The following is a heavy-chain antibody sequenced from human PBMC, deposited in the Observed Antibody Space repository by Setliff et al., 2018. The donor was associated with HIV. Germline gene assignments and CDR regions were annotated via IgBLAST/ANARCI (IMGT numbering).Heavy chain of an antibody. V-gene: IGHV5-51*01. CDR1: GYRFTNYW. D-gene: IGHD4-17*01. CDR2: IYPGDSDT. J-gene: IGHJ3*02. Sequence: PGESLKISCKGSGYRFTNYWIAWLRQMPGKGLECMGIIYPGDSDTRYSPSFQGQVTISADKSISTAYLHWSSLKASDTAMYYCARTDYGGNWGAFDIWGQGTMVTASS. CDR3: ARTDYGGNWGAFDI.